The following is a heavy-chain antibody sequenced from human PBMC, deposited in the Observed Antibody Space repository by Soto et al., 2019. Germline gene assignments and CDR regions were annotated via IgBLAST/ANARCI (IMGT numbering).Heavy chain of an antibody. CDR2: ISWNSGSI. CDR3: GKDGKAGGLDF. J-gene: IGHJ4*02. D-gene: IGHD2-15*01. Sequence: SLRIDCSASGFPFAEYAMQGVRQAPGKGLEWVSGISWNSGSIGYADSVKGRFTISRDKAKNSLYLQMNSLRPEDTALYYCGKDGKAGGLDFWGQGVLVTLSS. CDR1: GFPFAEYA. V-gene: IGHV3-9*01.